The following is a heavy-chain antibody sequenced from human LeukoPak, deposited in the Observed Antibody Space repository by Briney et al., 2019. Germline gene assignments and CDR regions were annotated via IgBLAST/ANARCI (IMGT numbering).Heavy chain of an antibody. V-gene: IGHV4-38-2*02. CDR3: ARVYGSGVWDGYFDY. D-gene: IGHD3-10*01. Sequence: PSETLSLTCIVSGYSISSGYYWGWIRQPPGKGLEWIGSIYHSGSSLYNPSLKSRVTISVATSKIQCSLKLISMAAADTAVYYCARVYGSGVWDGYFDYWGQGTLVTVSS. CDR2: IYHSGSS. J-gene: IGHJ4*02. CDR1: GYSISSGYY.